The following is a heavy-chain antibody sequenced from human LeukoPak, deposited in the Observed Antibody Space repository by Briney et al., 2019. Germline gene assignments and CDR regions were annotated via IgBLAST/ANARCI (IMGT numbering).Heavy chain of an antibody. D-gene: IGHD3-10*02. Sequence: KPGGSLRLSRAASGFTFSSYSMNWVRQAPGKGLEWVSSISSSSSYIYYADSVKGRFTISRDNAKNSLYLQMNSLRAEDTAVYYCAELGITMIGGVWGKGTTVTISS. CDR3: AELGITMIGGV. CDR1: GFTFSSYS. J-gene: IGHJ6*04. V-gene: IGHV3-21*01. CDR2: ISSSSSYI.